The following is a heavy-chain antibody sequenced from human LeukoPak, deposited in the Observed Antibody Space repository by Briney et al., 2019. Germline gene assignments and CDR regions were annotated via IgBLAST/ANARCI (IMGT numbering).Heavy chain of an antibody. CDR1: GFTFSSYG. CDR3: AREGGSGSYYNIYYFDY. J-gene: IGHJ4*02. D-gene: IGHD3-10*01. Sequence: PGRSLRLSCAASGFTFSSYGMHWVRQAPGKGLEWVAVIWYDGNNKYYADSVKGRFTISRDNSKNTLYLQMNSLRAEDTAVYYCAREGGSGSYYNIYYFDYWGQGTLVTVSS. CDR2: IWYDGNNK. V-gene: IGHV3-33*01.